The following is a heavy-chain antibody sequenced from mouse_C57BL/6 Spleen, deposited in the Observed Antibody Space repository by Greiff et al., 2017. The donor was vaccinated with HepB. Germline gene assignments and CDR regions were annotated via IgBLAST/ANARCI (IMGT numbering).Heavy chain of an antibody. CDR2: IHPNSGST. Sequence: QVQLQQPGAELVKPGASVKLSCKASGYTFTSYWMHWVKQRPGQGLEWIGMIHPNSGSTNYNEKFKRKATLTVDKSSSTAYMQLSSLTSEDSAVYYCARDYDGSSYDYAMDYWGQGTSVTVSS. J-gene: IGHJ4*01. V-gene: IGHV1-64*01. D-gene: IGHD1-1*01. CDR3: ARDYDGSSYDYAMDY. CDR1: GYTFTSYW.